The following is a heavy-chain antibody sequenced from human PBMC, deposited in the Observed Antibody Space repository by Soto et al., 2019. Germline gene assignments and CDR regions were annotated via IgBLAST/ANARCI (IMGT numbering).Heavy chain of an antibody. J-gene: IGHJ4*02. Sequence: PGESLKLSWKGSGYSCTNYWIGWVRQKPGKGLKWMGIIHPGDSATKYGPSFQGQVTISADKSISTAYLQWSSLKASDTAMYYCASLPRYWGQGSLVTVSS. V-gene: IGHV5-51*01. CDR1: GYSCTNYW. CDR3: ASLPRY. CDR2: IHPGDSAT.